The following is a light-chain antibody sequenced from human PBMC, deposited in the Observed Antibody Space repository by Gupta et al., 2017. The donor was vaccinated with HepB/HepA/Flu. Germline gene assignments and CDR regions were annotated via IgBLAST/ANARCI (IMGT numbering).Light chain of an antibody. CDR1: SSYMGNDN. V-gene: IGLV1-47*02. CDR3: VVMDDSRSGYV. Sequence: VLTQPPSASGTPVTRVTIACSGSSSYMGNDNAYWYQQLPGTAPKLLIYNDNQRPSGVPARFSGSKSGTTAALAISGLRAEDEADYYCVVMDDSRSGYVFGAGTKVTVL. J-gene: IGLJ1*01. CDR2: NDN.